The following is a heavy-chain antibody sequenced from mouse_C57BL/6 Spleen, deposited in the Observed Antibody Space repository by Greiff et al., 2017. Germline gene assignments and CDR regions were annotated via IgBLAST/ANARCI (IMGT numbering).Heavy chain of an antibody. CDR2: IWGVGGT. V-gene: IGHV2-6*01. Sequence: VKLMESGPGLVAPSQSLSITCTVSGFSLTSYGVDWVRQSPGKGLEWLGVIWGVGGTNYNSALKSRLSISKDNSKSQVFLKMNSLQTDDTAMYYCARLRGYAMDYWGQGTSVTVSS. J-gene: IGHJ4*01. CDR1: GFSLTSYG. D-gene: IGHD1-1*01. CDR3: ARLRGYAMDY.